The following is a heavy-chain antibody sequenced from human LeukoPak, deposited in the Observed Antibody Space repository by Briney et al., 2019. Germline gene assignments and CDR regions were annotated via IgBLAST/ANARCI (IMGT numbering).Heavy chain of an antibody. V-gene: IGHV1-18*01. J-gene: IGHJ4*02. CDR1: GYTFTSYG. Sequence: EASVKVSCKASGYTFTSYGISWVRRAPGQGLEWMGWISAYNGNTNYAQKLQGRVTMTTDTSTSTAYMELRSLRSDDTAVYYCARAAFPPTWLHLFEYWGQGTLVAVSS. D-gene: IGHD6-19*01. CDR3: ARAAFPPTWLHLFEY. CDR2: ISAYNGNT.